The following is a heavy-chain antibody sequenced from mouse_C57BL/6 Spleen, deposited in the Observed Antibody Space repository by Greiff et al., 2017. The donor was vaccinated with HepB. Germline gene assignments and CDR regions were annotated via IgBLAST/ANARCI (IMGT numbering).Heavy chain of an antibody. Sequence: VKLKESGPGLVAPSQSLSITCTVSGFSLTSYGVHWVRQPPGKGLEWVVVIWSDGSTTYNSALKSRLSLSKDNSKSQVFLKINSLQTDDTDMYYCARDYYGSSGYAMDYWGQGTSVTVSS. D-gene: IGHD1-1*01. V-gene: IGHV2-6*03. CDR3: ARDYYGSSGYAMDY. CDR2: IWSDGST. J-gene: IGHJ4*01. CDR1: GFSLTSYG.